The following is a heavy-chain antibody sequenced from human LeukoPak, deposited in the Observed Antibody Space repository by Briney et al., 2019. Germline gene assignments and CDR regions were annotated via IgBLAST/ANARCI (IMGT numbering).Heavy chain of an antibody. CDR3: AGRRVGGWPFAY. D-gene: IGHD6-19*01. CDR1: RCSFSSYA. CDR2: TSGSGGST. Sequence: GGSLTLSCAASRCSFSSYAMSWGRQAPGKGLEWVSATSGSGGSTYYADSVKGRFTISRDNSKNTLYLQMHSLRAEDTAVYYFAGRRVGGWPFAYWGQGTLVTVSS. V-gene: IGHV3-23*01. J-gene: IGHJ4*02.